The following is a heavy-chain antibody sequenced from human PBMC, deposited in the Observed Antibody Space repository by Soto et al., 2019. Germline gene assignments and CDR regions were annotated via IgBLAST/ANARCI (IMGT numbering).Heavy chain of an antibody. D-gene: IGHD3-16*01. CDR2: IKSKTDGETT. CDR1: SLTFNNAW. Sequence: VQLVESGGGLVKPGGSLRVSCAESSLTFNNAWMNWVRQAPGKGLEWVGRIKSKTDGETTDYAAPVKGRFTISRDDSKNMVYLQMNSLKTEDTAVYFCTSPRTYDYLGLDVWGQGTTVTVSS. CDR3: TSPRTYDYLGLDV. V-gene: IGHV3-15*07. J-gene: IGHJ6*02.